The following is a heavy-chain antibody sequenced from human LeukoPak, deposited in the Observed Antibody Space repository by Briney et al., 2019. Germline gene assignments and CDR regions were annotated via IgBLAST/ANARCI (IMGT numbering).Heavy chain of an antibody. V-gene: IGHV3-7*01. CDR2: IREDGSEK. CDR3: ARAGGDTAVVFDAFDI. J-gene: IGHJ3*02. D-gene: IGHD5-18*01. Sequence: GGSLRLSCAASGFTFSSSWMTWVRQAPGKGLEWVASIREDGSEKTSVDSVKGRFTISRDNAKNSLYLQMNSLRADDTAVYYCARAGGDTAVVFDAFDIWGQGTMVTVSS. CDR1: GFTFSSSW.